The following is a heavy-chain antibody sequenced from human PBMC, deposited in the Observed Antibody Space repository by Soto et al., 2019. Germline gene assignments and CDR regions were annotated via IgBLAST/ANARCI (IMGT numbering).Heavy chain of an antibody. CDR3: TRDLPGYGSSWTDN. CDR1: GFTVSNTY. CDR2: IFAGGNP. D-gene: IGHD6-13*01. J-gene: IGHJ1*01. Sequence: EVQLVESGGGLVQPGGSLRLSCAASGFTVSNTYMSWVRQAPGKGLEWVSVIFAGGNPYYADSVEGRFTISRDNSKNTLYLQMNSLRAEDTAVYYCTRDLPGYGSSWTDNWGQGTLVTVSS. V-gene: IGHV3-66*01.